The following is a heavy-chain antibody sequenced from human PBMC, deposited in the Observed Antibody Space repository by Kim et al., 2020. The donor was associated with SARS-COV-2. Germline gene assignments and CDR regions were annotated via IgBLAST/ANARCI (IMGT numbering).Heavy chain of an antibody. J-gene: IGHJ4*02. V-gene: IGHV3-11*01. Sequence: GGSLRLSCAASGFTFTDYYMIWIRRAPGKGLECISYMSASGSAVHYADSVKGRFTISRDNAKNSLYLQMNSLRVEDTAVYYCARDRGVLGFLEWLSDWGQGTLVSVHS. CDR2: MSASGSAV. CDR3: ARDRGVLGFLEWLSD. D-gene: IGHD3-3*01. CDR1: GFTFTDYY.